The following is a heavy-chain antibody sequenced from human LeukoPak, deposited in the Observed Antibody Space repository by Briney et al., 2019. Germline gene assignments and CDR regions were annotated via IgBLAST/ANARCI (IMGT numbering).Heavy chain of an antibody. CDR2: ISYDGSNK. V-gene: IGHV3-30*04. CDR3: AREPIAVAGKGDY. J-gene: IGHJ4*02. CDR1: GFTFSSYA. Sequence: GRSLRLSCAASGFTFSSYAMHWVRQAPGKGLEWVAVISYDGSNKYYADSVKGRFTISRDNSKNTLYLQMNSLRAEDTAVYYCAREPIAVAGKGDYWGQGTLVTVSS. D-gene: IGHD6-19*01.